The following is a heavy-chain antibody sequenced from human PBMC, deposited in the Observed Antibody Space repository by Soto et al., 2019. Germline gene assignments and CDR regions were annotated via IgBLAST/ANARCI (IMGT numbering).Heavy chain of an antibody. V-gene: IGHV3-9*01. J-gene: IGHJ6*03. CDR1: GFTFDDYA. D-gene: IGHD6-19*01. CDR2: ISWNSGSI. Sequence: GGSLRLSCAASGFTFDDYAMHWVRQAPGKGLEWVSGISWNSGSIGYADSVKGRFTISRDNAKNSLYLQMNSLRAEDTALYYCAKDMANLIAVAGGVYYYYYMDVWGKGTTVTVSS. CDR3: AKDMANLIAVAGGVYYYYYMDV.